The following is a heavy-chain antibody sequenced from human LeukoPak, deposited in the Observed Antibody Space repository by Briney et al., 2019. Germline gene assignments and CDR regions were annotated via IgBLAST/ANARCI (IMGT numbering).Heavy chain of an antibody. CDR3: ARGGLRLGELSSH. D-gene: IGHD3-16*02. CDR2: INPNSGVT. CDR1: GYTFTGYY. V-gene: IGHV1-2*02. J-gene: IGHJ4*02. Sequence: ASVKVSCKASGYTFTGYYMHWVRQAPGQGLEWMGWINPNSGVTNFTQKFRGRVTMTRDTSISTAYMELSRLRSEDTAVYYCARGGLRLGELSSHWGQGTLVTVSS.